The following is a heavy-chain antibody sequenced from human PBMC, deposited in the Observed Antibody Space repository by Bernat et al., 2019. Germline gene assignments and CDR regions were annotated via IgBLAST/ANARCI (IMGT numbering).Heavy chain of an antibody. Sequence: QVQLVESGGGVVQPGRSLRLSCAASGFTFSSYAMHWVRQAPGKGLEWVALIWYDAINKYYADSVKGRFTISRDNSKNTLYLQMNSLRAEDTAVYYCARGVRGDYTYDYWGQGTLVTVSS. CDR2: IWYDAINK. J-gene: IGHJ4*02. CDR3: ARGVRGDYTYDY. V-gene: IGHV3-33*08. CDR1: GFTFSSYA. D-gene: IGHD4-17*01.